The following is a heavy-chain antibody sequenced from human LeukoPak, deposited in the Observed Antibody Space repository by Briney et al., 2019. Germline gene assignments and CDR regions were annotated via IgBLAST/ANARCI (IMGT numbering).Heavy chain of an antibody. CDR1: GFTFSDYY. J-gene: IGHJ4*02. Sequence: GGSLRLSCAASGFTFSDYYMSWIRQAPGKGLEWVSYISSSGSTIYYADSVKGRFTIPRDNAKNSLYLQMNSLRAEDTAVYYCARALKYYYAFDYWGQGTLVTVSS. CDR2: ISSSGSTI. D-gene: IGHD3-10*01. CDR3: ARALKYYYAFDY. V-gene: IGHV3-11*04.